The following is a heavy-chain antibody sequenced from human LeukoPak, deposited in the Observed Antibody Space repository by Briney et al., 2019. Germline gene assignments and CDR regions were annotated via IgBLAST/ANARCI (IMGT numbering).Heavy chain of an antibody. CDR3: AREICSGGSCYFDY. D-gene: IGHD2-15*01. J-gene: IGHJ4*02. Sequence: PGGSLRLSCAAFGFTFSSYWMHWVRQAPGKGLVWVSRIKSDGSSTNYADSVKGRFTISRDNAKNTLYLQMNSLRAEDTAVYFCAREICSGGSCYFDYWGQGTLVTASS. CDR2: IKSDGSST. CDR1: GFTFSSYW. V-gene: IGHV3-74*01.